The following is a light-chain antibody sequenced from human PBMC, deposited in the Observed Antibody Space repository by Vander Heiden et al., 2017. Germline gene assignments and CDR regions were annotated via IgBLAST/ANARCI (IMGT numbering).Light chain of an antibody. CDR2: DDS. V-gene: IGLV3-21*02. Sequence: SYVLTQPPSVSVAPGQTARITCGGNNIGSETIHWYQQRPGQAPVLVVYDDSDRPSGIPERFSGSNSGNTATLTISRVEAGDEADYYCLVWHSSSDHWVFGGGTELTVL. CDR3: LVWHSSSDHWV. CDR1: NIGSET. J-gene: IGLJ3*02.